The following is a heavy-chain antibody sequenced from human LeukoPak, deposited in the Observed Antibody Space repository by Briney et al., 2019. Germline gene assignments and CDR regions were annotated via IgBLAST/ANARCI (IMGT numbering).Heavy chain of an antibody. V-gene: IGHV3-30-3*01. CDR3: ARDSDIYSSDWYEDYFDY. Sequence: GGSLRLSCAASGFTFSSYAMHWVRQAPGKGLEWVAVISYDGSNKYYADSVKGRFTISRDNSKNTLYLQMDSLRAEDTAVYYCARDSDIYSSDWYEDYFDYWGQGTLVTVSS. CDR1: GFTFSSYA. J-gene: IGHJ4*02. CDR2: ISYDGSNK. D-gene: IGHD6-19*01.